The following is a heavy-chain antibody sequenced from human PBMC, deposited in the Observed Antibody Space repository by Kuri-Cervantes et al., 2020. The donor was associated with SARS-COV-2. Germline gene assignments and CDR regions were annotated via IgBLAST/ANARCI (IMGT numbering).Heavy chain of an antibody. V-gene: IGHV3-74*01. CDR1: GLTFSSYW. D-gene: IGHD4-17*01. CDR3: ARGPTPYGDYVH. CDR2: INSDGSST. J-gene: IGHJ4*02. Sequence: LSLTCAASGLTFSSYWMHWVRQAPGKGLVWVSRINSDGSSTSYADSVKGRFTISRDNAKNTLYLQMNSLRAEDTAVYYCARGPTPYGDYVHWGQGTLVTVSS.